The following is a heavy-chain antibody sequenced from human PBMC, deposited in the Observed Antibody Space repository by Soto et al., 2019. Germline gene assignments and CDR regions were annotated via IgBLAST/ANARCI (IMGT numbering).Heavy chain of an antibody. D-gene: IGHD3-3*01. CDR2: TRNKANRYTT. Sequence: GGSLRLSCAASGFSFSDHYMDWVRQAPGKGLEWVARTRNKANRYTTEYAASVKGRFTISRDDSKNSLYLQMSSLQTEDTAVYYSGRVGDYNFWSGPDYWGQGTLVTVSS. J-gene: IGHJ4*02. CDR1: GFSFSDHY. CDR3: GRVGDYNFWSGPDY. V-gene: IGHV3-72*01.